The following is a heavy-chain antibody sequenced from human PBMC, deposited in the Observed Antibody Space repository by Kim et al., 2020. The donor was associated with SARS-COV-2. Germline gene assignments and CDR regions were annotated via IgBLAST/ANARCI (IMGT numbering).Heavy chain of an antibody. Sequence: DSYTNYSPSFQGHVTISADKSISTAYLQWSSLKASDTAMYYCARGSGEDVWGQGTTVTVSS. D-gene: IGHD3-10*01. V-gene: IGHV5-10-1*01. J-gene: IGHJ6*02. CDR2: DSYT. CDR3: ARGSGEDV.